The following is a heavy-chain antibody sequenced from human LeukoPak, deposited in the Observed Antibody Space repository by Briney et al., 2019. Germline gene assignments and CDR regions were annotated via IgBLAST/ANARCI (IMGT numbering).Heavy chain of an antibody. J-gene: IGHJ5*02. CDR1: GYTFTSYG. CDR2: ISAYNGNT. Sequence: ASVKVSCKASGYTFTSYGISWVRQAPGQGLEWMGWISAYNGNTNYVQKLQGRVTMTTDTSTSTAYMELRSLRSDDTAVYYCARDVGADFPNWFDPWGQGTLVTVSS. CDR3: ARDVGADFPNWFDP. V-gene: IGHV1-18*01. D-gene: IGHD4/OR15-4a*01.